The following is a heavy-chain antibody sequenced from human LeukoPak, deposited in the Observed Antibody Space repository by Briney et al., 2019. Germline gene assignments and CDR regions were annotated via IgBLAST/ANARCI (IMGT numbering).Heavy chain of an antibody. CDR3: ARDRVNWNDVGGLFDY. Sequence: GGSLRLSCAASGFTVSSNSMRWVRQAPGKGLEWVSVLYSGGSTSYADSVKGRFTFPRDNSKNTLYLQMNSLRAEDTAVYYCARDRVNWNDVGGLFDYWGQGTLVTVSS. D-gene: IGHD1-1*01. V-gene: IGHV3-53*01. CDR1: GFTVSSNS. CDR2: LYSGGST. J-gene: IGHJ4*02.